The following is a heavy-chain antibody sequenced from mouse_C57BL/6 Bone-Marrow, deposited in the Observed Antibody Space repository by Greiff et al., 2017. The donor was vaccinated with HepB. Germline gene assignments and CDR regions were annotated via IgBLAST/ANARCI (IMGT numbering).Heavy chain of an antibody. CDR2: ISYDGSN. CDR3: ARGRTSYYAMDY. J-gene: IGHJ4*01. CDR1: GYSITSGYY. V-gene: IGHV3-6*01. Sequence: EVQLVESGPGLVKPSQSLSLTCSVTGYSITSGYYWNWIRQFPGNKLEWMGYISYDGSNNYNPSLKNRISITRDTSKNQFFLKLNSVTTEDTATYYCARGRTSYYAMDYWGQGTSVTVSS.